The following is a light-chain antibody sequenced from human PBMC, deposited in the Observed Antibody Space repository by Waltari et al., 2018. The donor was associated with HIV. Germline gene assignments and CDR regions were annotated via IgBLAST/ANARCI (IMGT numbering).Light chain of an antibody. CDR3: AAWDDSLNGLV. Sequence: QSALTQPASVSGSPGQSIPISCTGTSSDVGAYNYVSWYQQHPGKAPNFISYDVTKRPSGGSNRFSCAKSGNTASLTISGLQSEDEADYYCAAWDDSLNGLVFGGGTKLTVL. CDR1: SSDVGAYNY. V-gene: IGLV2-14*03. J-gene: IGLJ2*01. CDR2: DVT.